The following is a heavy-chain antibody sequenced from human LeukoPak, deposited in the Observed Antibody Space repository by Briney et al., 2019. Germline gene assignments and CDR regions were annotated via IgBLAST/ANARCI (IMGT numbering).Heavy chain of an antibody. CDR1: GFTFDDYG. J-gene: IGHJ4*02. D-gene: IGHD3-3*01. Sequence: GGSLRLSCAASGFTFDDYGMSWVRHAPGEGLEWVSGIYWNGGSTGYADSVKGRFAISRDNAKNSLYLQMNSLRAEDTALYYCARGGIFGVVIQYYFDYWGQGTLVTVSS. CDR3: ARGGIFGVVIQYYFDY. V-gene: IGHV3-20*04. CDR2: IYWNGGST.